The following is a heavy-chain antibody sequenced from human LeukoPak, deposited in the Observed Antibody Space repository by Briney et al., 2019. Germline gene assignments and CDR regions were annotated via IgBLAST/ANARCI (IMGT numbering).Heavy chain of an antibody. CDR3: ARDDGDYSFDY. J-gene: IGHJ4*02. D-gene: IGHD4-17*01. CDR1: GGSISSYY. V-gene: IGHV4-59*01. Sequence: SETLSLTCTVSGGSISSYYWSWIRQPPGKGLEWIGYIYYSGSTNYTPSLKSRVTISVDTSKNQFSLKLSSVTAAGTAVYYCARDDGDYSFDYWGQGTLVTVSS. CDR2: IYYSGST.